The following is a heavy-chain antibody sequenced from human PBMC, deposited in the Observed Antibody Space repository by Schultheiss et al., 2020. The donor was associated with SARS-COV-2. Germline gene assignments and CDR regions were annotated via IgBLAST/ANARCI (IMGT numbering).Heavy chain of an antibody. D-gene: IGHD6-6*01. CDR1: GGSFSGYY. CDR3: ARGGAARPFDY. J-gene: IGHJ4*02. V-gene: IGHV4-34*01. CDR2: IYYSGST. Sequence: SEKRDLTCAVYGGSFSGYYWGWIRQPPGKGLEWIGSIYYSGSTYYNPSLKSRVTISVDTSKNQFSLKLSSVTAADTAVYYCARGGAARPFDYWGQGTLVTVSS.